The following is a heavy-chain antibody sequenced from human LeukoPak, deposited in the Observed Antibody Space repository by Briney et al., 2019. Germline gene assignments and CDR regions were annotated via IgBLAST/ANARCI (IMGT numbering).Heavy chain of an antibody. CDR1: ADSISDYY. J-gene: IGHJ4*02. CDR3: TRGAGWLIDY. D-gene: IGHD3-16*01. V-gene: IGHV4-59*01. Sequence: SETLSLTCTVSADSISDYYRGWVRQPPGKGLEWIGYFHNSGTSTYNPSLKSRVTISADTSKNQFSLKLNSLTTADTAVYYCTRGAGWLIDYWGQGILVTVSS. CDR2: FHNSGTS.